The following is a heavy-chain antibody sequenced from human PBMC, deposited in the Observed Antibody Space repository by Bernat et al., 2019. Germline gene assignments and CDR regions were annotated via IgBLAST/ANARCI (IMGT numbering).Heavy chain of an antibody. Sequence: QVQLVESGGGVVQPGRSLRLSCAASGFTFSSYGMHWVRQAPGKGLEWVAVIWYDGSNTYYADSVKGRFTISRDNSKNTLYLQMNSLRAEDTAVYYCARDRASDNWFDPWGQGTLVTVSS. V-gene: IGHV3-33*01. J-gene: IGHJ5*02. CDR2: IWYDGSNT. CDR3: ARDRASDNWFDP. D-gene: IGHD1-26*01. CDR1: GFTFSSYG.